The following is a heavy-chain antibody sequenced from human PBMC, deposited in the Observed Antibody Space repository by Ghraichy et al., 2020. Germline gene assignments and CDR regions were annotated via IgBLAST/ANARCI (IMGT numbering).Heavy chain of an antibody. CDR3: TTAADVSSLDY. CDR1: GFTFGDYA. D-gene: IGHD2-2*01. Sequence: GGSLRLSCTTSGFTFGDYAMSWVRQAPGKGLEWVSFIRSNTYGATTEYAASVKGRFTISRDDSKSIAYLQMNSLKTEDTAVYYCTTAADVSSLDYWGQGTLVTVSS. V-gene: IGHV3-49*04. CDR2: IRSNTYGATT. J-gene: IGHJ4*02.